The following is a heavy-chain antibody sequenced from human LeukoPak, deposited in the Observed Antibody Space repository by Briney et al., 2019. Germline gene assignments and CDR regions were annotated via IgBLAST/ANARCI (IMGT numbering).Heavy chain of an antibody. J-gene: IGHJ5*02. Sequence: GSLRLSCAASGFTFSGSAMHWVRQASGKGVEWVGRIRSKANSYATAYAASVKGRFTISRDDSKNTAYLQMNSLKTEDTAVYYCTGYSSSWYPPTPWGQGTLVTVSS. D-gene: IGHD6-13*01. CDR2: IRSKANSYAT. CDR3: TGYSSSWYPPTP. V-gene: IGHV3-73*01. CDR1: GFTFSGSA.